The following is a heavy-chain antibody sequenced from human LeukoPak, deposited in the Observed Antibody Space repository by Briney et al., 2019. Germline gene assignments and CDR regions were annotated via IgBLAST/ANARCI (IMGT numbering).Heavy chain of an antibody. Sequence: GGSLRLSCAASGFTFSSYEMNWVRQAPGKGLEWASYISSSGSTIYYADSVKGRFTISRDSAKNSLYLQMNSLRAEDTTVYYCAELGITMIGGVWGKGTTVTISS. CDR2: ISSSGSTI. CDR3: AELGITMIGGV. V-gene: IGHV3-48*03. D-gene: IGHD3-10*02. J-gene: IGHJ6*04. CDR1: GFTFSSYE.